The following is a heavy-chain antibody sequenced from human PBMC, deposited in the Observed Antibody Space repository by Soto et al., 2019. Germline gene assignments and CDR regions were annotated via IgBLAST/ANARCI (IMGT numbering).Heavy chain of an antibody. CDR1: GFTFSSYA. CDR2: ISGSGDST. D-gene: IGHD3-10*01. CDR3: ARRGSGTFFYY. V-gene: IGHV3-23*01. J-gene: IGHJ4*02. Sequence: EVQLLESGGGLVQPGGSLRLSCAASGFTFSSYAMRWVRQAPGKGLEWVSAISGSGDSTYYADSVQGRFTISRDNSKNTLYLQMNSLTAEDTAVYYCARRGSGTFFYYWGQGTLVTVSS.